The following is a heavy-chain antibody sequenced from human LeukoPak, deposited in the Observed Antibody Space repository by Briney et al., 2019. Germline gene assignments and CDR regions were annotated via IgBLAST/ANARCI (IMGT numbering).Heavy chain of an antibody. V-gene: IGHV3-74*03. CDR2: IDSNGGGA. CDR3: ARVKYSSRWSLDY. CDR1: GFTFSSYG. Sequence: PGGSLRLSCAASGFTFSSYGMHWVRQAPGKGLVWVSRIDSNGGGATYADSVKGRFTTSRDNGNNTMYLQMNSLRAEDTAIYYCARVKYSSRWSLDYWGQGALVTVSS. D-gene: IGHD6-13*01. J-gene: IGHJ4*02.